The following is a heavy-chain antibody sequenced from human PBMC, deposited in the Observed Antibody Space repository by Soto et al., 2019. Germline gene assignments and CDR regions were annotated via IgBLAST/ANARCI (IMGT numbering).Heavy chain of an antibody. V-gene: IGHV4-34*01. J-gene: IGHJ6*02. CDR2: INHSGST. Sequence: NPSETLSLTCAVYGGSFSGYYWSWIRQPPGKGLEWIGEINHSGSTNHNPSLKSRVTISVDTSKNQFSLKLSSVTAADTAVYYCARVNYYGSGSWSHYYYGMDVWGQGTTVTVSS. D-gene: IGHD3-10*01. CDR3: ARVNYYGSGSWSHYYYGMDV. CDR1: GGSFSGYY.